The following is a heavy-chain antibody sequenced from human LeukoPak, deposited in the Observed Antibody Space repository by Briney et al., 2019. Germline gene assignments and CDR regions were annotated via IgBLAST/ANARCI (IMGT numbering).Heavy chain of an antibody. J-gene: IGHJ4*02. CDR2: IYYSGST. V-gene: IGHV4-59*01. Sequence: PLETLSLTCTVSGGSISSYYWSWIRQPPGKGLEWIGYIYYSGSTNYNPSLKSRVTISVDTSKNQFSLKLSSVTAAGTAVYYCARGVIVVVTDWGQGTLVTVSS. D-gene: IGHD2-21*02. CDR1: GGSISSYY. CDR3: ARGVIVVVTD.